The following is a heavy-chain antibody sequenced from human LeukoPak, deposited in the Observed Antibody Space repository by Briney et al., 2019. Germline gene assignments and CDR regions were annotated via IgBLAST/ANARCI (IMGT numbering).Heavy chain of an antibody. Sequence: SETLSLTCAVYGGSFSGYYWGWIRQPPGKGLEWIGSIYYSGSTYYNPSLKSRVTISVDTSKNQFSLKLSSVTAADTAVYYCARHGDYPPGDGGNYYDSSDDAFDIWGQGTMVTVSS. D-gene: IGHD3-22*01. J-gene: IGHJ3*02. V-gene: IGHV4-39*01. CDR3: ARHGDYPPGDGGNYYDSSDDAFDI. CDR1: GGSFSGYY. CDR2: IYYSGST.